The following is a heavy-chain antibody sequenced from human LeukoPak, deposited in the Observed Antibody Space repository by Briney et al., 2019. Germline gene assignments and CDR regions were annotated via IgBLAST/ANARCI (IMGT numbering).Heavy chain of an antibody. V-gene: IGHV3-48*03. CDR3: ARDSEYSTSWYDVFDI. CDR1: GFTFSTYE. J-gene: IGHJ3*02. D-gene: IGHD6-13*01. Sequence: PGGSLRLSCAASGFTFSTYEMNWVRQAPGKGLEWISYISSSGDTIYYADSVEGRFTISRDNAKNSLYLQMNSLRAEDTALYYCARDSEYSTSWYDVFDIWGQGTMVTVSS. CDR2: ISSSGDTI.